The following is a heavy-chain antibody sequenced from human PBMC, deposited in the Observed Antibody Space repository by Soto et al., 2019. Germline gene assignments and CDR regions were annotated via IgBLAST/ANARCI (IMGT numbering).Heavy chain of an antibody. Sequence: QVQLVQSGAEVKKPGASVKVSCKASGYTFTSYGISWVRQAPGQGLEWMGWISAYNGKTNYAQKLQGRVTMTTDTTTSTAYMELRRLRSDDTAVYYCASSLLVGYGLEGESDWGQGTLVTVSS. CDR2: ISAYNGKT. CDR1: GYTFTSYG. D-gene: IGHD5-18*01. V-gene: IGHV1-18*01. J-gene: IGHJ4*01. CDR3: ASSLLVGYGLEGESD.